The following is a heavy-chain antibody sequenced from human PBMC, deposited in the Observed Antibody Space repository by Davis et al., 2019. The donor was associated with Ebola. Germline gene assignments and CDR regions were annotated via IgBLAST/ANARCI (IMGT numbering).Heavy chain of an antibody. D-gene: IGHD5-18*01. CDR3: ASHIETPDTALDY. V-gene: IGHV4-39*01. Sequence: SETLSLTCTVSGGSISSSSYYWGWIRQPPGKGLEWIGSIYYSGSTYYNPSLKSRVTISVDTSKNQFSLKLSSVTAADTAVYYCASHIETPDTALDYWGQGTLVTVSS. J-gene: IGHJ4*02. CDR2: IYYSGST. CDR1: GGSISSSSYY.